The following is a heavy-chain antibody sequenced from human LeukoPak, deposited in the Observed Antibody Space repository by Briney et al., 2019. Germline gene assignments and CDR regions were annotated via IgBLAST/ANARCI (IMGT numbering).Heavy chain of an antibody. CDR3: ARVKDGYFDWLLYEGAFDI. D-gene: IGHD3-9*01. CDR1: GFTFSSYW. V-gene: IGHV3-7*01. CDR2: IKQDGSEK. J-gene: IGHJ3*02. Sequence: GGSLRLSCAASGFTFSSYWMSWVGQAPGKGLEWVSNIKQDGSEKYYVDSVKGRFTISRDNAKNSLYLQMNSLRAEDTAVYYCARVKDGYFDWLLYEGAFDIWGQGTMVTVSS.